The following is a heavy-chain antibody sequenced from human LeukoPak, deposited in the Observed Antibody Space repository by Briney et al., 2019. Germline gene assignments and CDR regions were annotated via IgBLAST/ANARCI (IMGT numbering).Heavy chain of an antibody. V-gene: IGHV4-59*01. Sequence: SETLSLTCTVSGGSISTYYWYWIRQPPGKGLEWIGYIYNSGSTNYNPSLKSRVTISVDTSKNQFSLKLSSVTAADTAVYYCARMTTVTSSDVFDIWGQGTMVTVSS. CDR2: IYNSGST. CDR1: GGSISTYY. D-gene: IGHD4-17*01. CDR3: ARMTTVTSSDVFDI. J-gene: IGHJ3*02.